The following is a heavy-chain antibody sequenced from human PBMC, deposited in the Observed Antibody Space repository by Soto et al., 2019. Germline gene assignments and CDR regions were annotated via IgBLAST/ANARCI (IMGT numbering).Heavy chain of an antibody. CDR2: IDPSDSYT. CDR3: ATTGVGSSGPYYYYGMDV. Sequence: GESLKISCKGSGYSLTSYWISWVRQMPGKGLEWMGRIDPSDSYTNYSPSFQGHVTISADKSISTAYLQWSSLKASDTAMYYCATTGVGSSGPYYYYGMDVWGQGTTVTVSS. D-gene: IGHD3-22*01. CDR1: GYSLTSYW. V-gene: IGHV5-10-1*01. J-gene: IGHJ6*02.